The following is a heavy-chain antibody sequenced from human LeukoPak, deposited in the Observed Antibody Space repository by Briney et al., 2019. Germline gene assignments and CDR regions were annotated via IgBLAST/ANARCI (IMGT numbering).Heavy chain of an antibody. CDR1: GCTFTSYD. Sequence: ASVKVSCKASGCTFTSYDINWVRQATGQGLEWMGWMNPNSGNTGYAQKFQGRVTMTRNTSISTAYMELSSLRSEDTAVYYCARDRTGTTSYYYMDVWGKGTTVTVSS. CDR2: MNPNSGNT. D-gene: IGHD1-7*01. J-gene: IGHJ6*03. CDR3: ARDRTGTTSYYYMDV. V-gene: IGHV1-8*01.